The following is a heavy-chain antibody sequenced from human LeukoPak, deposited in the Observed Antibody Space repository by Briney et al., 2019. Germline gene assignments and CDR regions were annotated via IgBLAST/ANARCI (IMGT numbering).Heavy chain of an antibody. CDR1: GFTVSSNY. CDR3: ARQQQQLWYD. D-gene: IGHD5-18*01. J-gene: IGHJ4*02. Sequence: GGSLRLSCADSGFTVSSNYMRWVRQAPGKGLEWVSVIYSGGTTYYADSVKGRFTISRDNAKNSLYLQMNSLRAEDTAVYFCARQQQQLWYDWGQGTLVTVSS. V-gene: IGHV3-66*04. CDR2: IYSGGTT.